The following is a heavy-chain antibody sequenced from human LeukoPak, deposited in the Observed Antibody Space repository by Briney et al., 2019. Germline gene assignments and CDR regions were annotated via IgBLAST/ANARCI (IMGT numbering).Heavy chain of an antibody. CDR1: GYTFTSYG. J-gene: IGHJ4*02. CDR3: ARTYCSGGSCYSSDY. CDR2: ISPYNGNT. D-gene: IGHD2-15*01. V-gene: IGHV1-18*01. Sequence: GASVKVSCKASGYTFTSYGISWVRQAPGQGLEWMGWISPYNGNTNYAQKLQGRVTVTTDTSTSTAYMELWSLRSDDTAVYYCARTYCSGGSCYSSDYWGQGTLVTVSS.